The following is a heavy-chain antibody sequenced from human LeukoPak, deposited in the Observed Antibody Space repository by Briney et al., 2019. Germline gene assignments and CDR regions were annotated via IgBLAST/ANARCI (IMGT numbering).Heavy chain of an antibody. CDR2: IWYDGSNK. D-gene: IGHD2-2*01. Sequence: GWSLRLSCAASGFTFSSYGMHWVRQAPGKGLEWVAVIWYDGSNKYYADSVKGRFTISRDNSKNTLYLQMNSLRAEDTAVYYCARDWVRYCSSTSCFRSGFDYWGQGTLVTVSS. V-gene: IGHV3-33*01. CDR3: ARDWVRYCSSTSCFRSGFDY. CDR1: GFTFSSYG. J-gene: IGHJ4*02.